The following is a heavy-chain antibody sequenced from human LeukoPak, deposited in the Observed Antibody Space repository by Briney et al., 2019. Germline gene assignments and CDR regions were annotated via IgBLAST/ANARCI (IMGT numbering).Heavy chain of an antibody. J-gene: IGHJ6*02. V-gene: IGHV3-74*01. CDR2: IKSDESTR. CDR1: GFTFTSYW. Sequence: PGGSLRLSCAASGFTFTSYWMHWVRQAPGKGLVWVSRIKSDESTRDYADFVKGRFTISRDNARNTVYLQMNSLIAGDTAVYYCAGGLRDRYGMDVWGQGTTVTVSS. D-gene: IGHD5-12*01. CDR3: AGGLRDRYGMDV.